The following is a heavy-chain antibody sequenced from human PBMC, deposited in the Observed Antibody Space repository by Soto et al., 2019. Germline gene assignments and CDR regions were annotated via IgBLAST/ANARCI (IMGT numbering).Heavy chain of an antibody. CDR2: ISAYSGNT. D-gene: IGHD1-1*01. CDR3: ARGDTYYVNWYFDY. Sequence: QVQLVQSGAEVKKPGASVKVSCKTSGFTFTNYYINWVRQVPGQGLEVMGWISAYSGNTNYAQNLQGRVTMTTDTSASTAYLELRSLRSDDTAVYFCARGDTYYVNWYFDYWGQGTLVTVSS. J-gene: IGHJ4*02. V-gene: IGHV1-18*01. CDR1: GFTFTNYY.